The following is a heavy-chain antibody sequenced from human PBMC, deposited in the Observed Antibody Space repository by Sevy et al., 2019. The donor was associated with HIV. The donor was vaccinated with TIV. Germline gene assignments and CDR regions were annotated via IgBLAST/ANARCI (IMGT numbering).Heavy chain of an antibody. Sequence: SETLSLTCTVSGGSVSSGSYYWSWIRQPPGKGLEWIGYIYYSGSTNYNPSLKSRVTISVDTSKNQFSLKLSSVTAADMAVYYCARDDAGSYYNSYYYYGMDVWGQGTTVTVSS. CDR3: ARDDAGSYYNSYYYYGMDV. V-gene: IGHV4-61*01. CDR1: GGSVSSGSYY. J-gene: IGHJ6*02. D-gene: IGHD3-10*01. CDR2: IYYSGST.